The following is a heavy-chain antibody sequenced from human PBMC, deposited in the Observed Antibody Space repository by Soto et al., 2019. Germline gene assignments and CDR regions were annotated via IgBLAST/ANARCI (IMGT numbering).Heavy chain of an antibody. Sequence: QVQLQESGPGLVKPSETLSLTCTVSGGSVSSGSYYWSWIRQPPGKGLEWIGYIYYSGTTNYNPSLKSRVNISVDTSKNQFSLKLSSVTAADTAVYYCARENFWGQGPLVTVSS. J-gene: IGHJ4*02. CDR1: GGSVSSGSYY. CDR3: ARENF. V-gene: IGHV4-61*01. D-gene: IGHD3-3*01. CDR2: IYYSGTT.